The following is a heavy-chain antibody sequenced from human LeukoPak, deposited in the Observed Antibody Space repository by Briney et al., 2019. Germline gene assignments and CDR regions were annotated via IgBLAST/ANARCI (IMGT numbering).Heavy chain of an antibody. CDR1: GFTFSSYG. V-gene: IGHV3-33*06. CDR2: IWYDGSNK. D-gene: IGHD5-24*01. Sequence: GGSLRLSRAASGFTFSSYGMHWVRQAPGKGLEWVAVIWYDGSNKYYADSVKGRFTISRDNSKNTLYLQMNSLRAEDTAVYYCAKGERWLQLDYWGQGTLVTVSS. CDR3: AKGERWLQLDY. J-gene: IGHJ4*02.